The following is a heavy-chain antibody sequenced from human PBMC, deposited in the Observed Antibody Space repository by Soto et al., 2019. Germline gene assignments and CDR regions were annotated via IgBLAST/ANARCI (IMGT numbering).Heavy chain of an antibody. J-gene: IGHJ4*02. Sequence: LRLSCAASGFTFSSYAMSWVRQAPGKGLEWVSAISGSGGSTYYADSVKGRFTISRDNSKNTLYLQMNSLRAEDTAVYYCAKEGATYCSGGSCYDYFDYWGQGTLVTVSS. V-gene: IGHV3-23*01. CDR3: AKEGATYCSGGSCYDYFDY. CDR1: GFTFSSYA. D-gene: IGHD2-15*01. CDR2: ISGSGGST.